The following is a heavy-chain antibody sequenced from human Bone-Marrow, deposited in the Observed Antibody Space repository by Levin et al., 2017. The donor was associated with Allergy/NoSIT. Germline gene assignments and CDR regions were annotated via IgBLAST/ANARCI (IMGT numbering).Heavy chain of an antibody. D-gene: IGHD6-13*01. CDR2: ISYDGSNK. J-gene: IGHJ4*02. CDR3: VRSGSSSWYSYFIH. V-gene: IGHV3-30*03. CDR1: GFSFRSDG. Sequence: GGSLRLSCAASGFSFRSDGMYWVRQAPGKGLEWVAVISYDGSNKEYVDSVKGRFTISRDNSKSTLYLQMNSLRPEDTAVYYCVRSGSSSWYSYFIHWGQGTLVTVSS.